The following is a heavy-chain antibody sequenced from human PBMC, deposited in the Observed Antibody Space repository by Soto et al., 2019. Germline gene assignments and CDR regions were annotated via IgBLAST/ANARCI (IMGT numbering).Heavy chain of an antibody. J-gene: IGHJ6*02. D-gene: IGHD2-15*01. CDR3: ARGDREDIAVVVGVRPGEYGVDV. CDR1: GFTFRNYA. CDR2: ISYDGSNK. Sequence: QVQLVESGGGVVQPGRSLRLSCAASGFTFRNYAMHWVRQAQGKGLECVAVISYDGSNKFYRDYVKGRFTISRDNSKNTLYLQINSLRYEDTAVYYCARGDREDIAVVVGVRPGEYGVDVWGQGTTVTVSS. V-gene: IGHV3-30-3*01.